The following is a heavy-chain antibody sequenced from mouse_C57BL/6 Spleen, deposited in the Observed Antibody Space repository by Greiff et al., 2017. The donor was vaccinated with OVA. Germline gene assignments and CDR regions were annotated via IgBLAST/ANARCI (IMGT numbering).Heavy chain of an antibody. J-gene: IGHJ3*01. CDR1: GYTFTSYW. V-gene: IGHV1-50*01. Sequence: QVHVKQPGAELVKPGASVKLSCKASGYTFTSYWMQWVKQRPGQGLEWIGEIDPSDSYTNYNQKFKGKATLTVDTSSSTAYMQLSSLTSEDSAVYYCARGTGGAYWGQGTLVTVSA. CDR3: ARGTGGAY. D-gene: IGHD3-3*01. CDR2: IDPSDSYT.